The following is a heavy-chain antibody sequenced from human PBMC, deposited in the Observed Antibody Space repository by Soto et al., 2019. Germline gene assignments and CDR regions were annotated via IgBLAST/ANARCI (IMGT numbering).Heavy chain of an antibody. CDR1: GYSFTSYW. J-gene: IGHJ5*02. CDR3: ARDRPPRGSGVLWFDP. V-gene: IGHV5-10-1*01. D-gene: IGHD6-25*01. Sequence: GESLKISCKGSGYSFTSYWISWVRQMPGKGLEWMGRIDPSDSYTNYSPSFQGHVTISRDNAKNSLYLQMNSLRAEDTAVYYCARDRPPRGSGVLWFDPWGQGTLVTVSS. CDR2: IDPSDSYT.